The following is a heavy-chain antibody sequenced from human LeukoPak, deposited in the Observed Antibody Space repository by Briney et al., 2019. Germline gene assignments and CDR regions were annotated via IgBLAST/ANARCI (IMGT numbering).Heavy chain of an antibody. Sequence: ASVKVSCKASGYTFTSYAMHWVRQAPGQRLEWMGWINAGNGNTKYSQNFQGRVTITRDTSASTAYMELSSLRSEDTAVYYCARGSSDYPHYFDYWGQGTLVTVSS. CDR2: INAGNGNT. J-gene: IGHJ4*02. CDR1: GYTFTSYA. V-gene: IGHV1-3*01. CDR3: ARGSSDYPHYFDY. D-gene: IGHD3-22*01.